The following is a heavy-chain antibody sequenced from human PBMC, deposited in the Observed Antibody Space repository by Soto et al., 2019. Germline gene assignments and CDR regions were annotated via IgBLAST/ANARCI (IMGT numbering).Heavy chain of an antibody. J-gene: IGHJ4*02. CDR3: DSSYYYDSSGYSL. CDR2: IWYDGSNK. Sequence: QVQLVESGGGVVQPGRSLRLSCAASGFTFSSYGMHWVRQAPGKGLEWVAVIWYDGSNKYYADSVKGRFTISRDNSKNTLYLQMNSMRAEDTAVYYCDSSYYYDSSGYSLWGQGTLVTVSS. CDR1: GFTFSSYG. V-gene: IGHV3-33*01. D-gene: IGHD3-22*01.